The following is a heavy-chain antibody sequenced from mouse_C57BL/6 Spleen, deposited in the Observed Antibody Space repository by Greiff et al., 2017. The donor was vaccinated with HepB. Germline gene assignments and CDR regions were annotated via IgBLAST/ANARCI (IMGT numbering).Heavy chain of an antibody. CDR2: INPYNGDT. Sequence: DVQLQESGPELVKPGDSVKISCKASGYSFTGYFMNWVMQSHGKSLEWIGRINPYNGDTFYNQKFKGKATLTVDKSSSTAHMELRSLTSEDSAVYYCARDGSSPAWFAYWGQGTLVTVSA. D-gene: IGHD1-1*01. CDR1: GYSFTGYF. J-gene: IGHJ3*01. CDR3: ARDGSSPAWFAY. V-gene: IGHV1-20*01.